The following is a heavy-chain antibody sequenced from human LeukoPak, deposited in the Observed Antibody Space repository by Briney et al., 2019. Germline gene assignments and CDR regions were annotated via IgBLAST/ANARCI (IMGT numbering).Heavy chain of an antibody. Sequence: SETLSLTCAVSGGSISSSNWWRWVRQPPGKGREWIGEIYHTGNTNYNPSLKSRVTISVDTSKNQFSLKLSSVTAADTAVYYCARDFLFPGHFNYYYYMDVWGKGTTVTVSS. CDR3: ARDFLFPGHFNYYYYMDV. CDR2: IYHTGNT. J-gene: IGHJ6*03. V-gene: IGHV4-4*02. CDR1: GGSISSSNW. D-gene: IGHD2/OR15-2a*01.